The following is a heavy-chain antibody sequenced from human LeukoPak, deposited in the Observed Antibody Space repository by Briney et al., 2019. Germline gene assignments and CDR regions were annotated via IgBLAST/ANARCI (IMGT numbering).Heavy chain of an antibody. Sequence: PGGSLRLSCAASGFTFSSYGMHWVRQAPGKGLEWVAVIWYDGSNKYYADSVKGRFTISRDNSKNTLYLQMNSLRAEDTAVYYCARDGGYCSSTSCYQDYWGQGTSSPSPQ. CDR2: IWYDGSNK. V-gene: IGHV3-33*01. D-gene: IGHD2-2*01. CDR1: GFTFSSYG. CDR3: ARDGGYCSSTSCYQDY. J-gene: IGHJ4*02.